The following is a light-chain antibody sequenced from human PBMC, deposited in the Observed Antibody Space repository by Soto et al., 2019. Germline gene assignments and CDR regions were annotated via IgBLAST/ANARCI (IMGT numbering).Light chain of an antibody. CDR1: QDISGSF. V-gene: IGKV3-20*01. CDR3: QQYGSSPLT. CDR2: GAS. Sequence: EIVLTQSPGTLSLSPGERATLSCRASQDISGSFLAWYQQRPGQAPSLLIYGASSRATGIPDRFSGSGSGTDFTLTINRLEPEDFAVYYCQQYGSSPLTFGPGTKVDIK. J-gene: IGKJ3*01.